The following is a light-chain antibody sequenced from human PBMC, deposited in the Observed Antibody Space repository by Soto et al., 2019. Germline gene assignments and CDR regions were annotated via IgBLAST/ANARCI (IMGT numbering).Light chain of an antibody. Sequence: DIQMTQSPSSLSASVGDRVTISCRASQGIRNYVAWYQQRPGKVPKLLIYAASTLQSGVPSRFSGSGSGTDFTLTISSLQPEDVATYYCQKHNSVPSFGGGTKVEIK. CDR3: QKHNSVPS. CDR2: AAS. V-gene: IGKV1-27*01. J-gene: IGKJ4*01. CDR1: QGIRNY.